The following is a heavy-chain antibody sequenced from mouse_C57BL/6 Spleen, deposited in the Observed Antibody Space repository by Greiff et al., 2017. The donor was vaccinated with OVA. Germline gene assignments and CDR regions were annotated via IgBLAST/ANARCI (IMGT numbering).Heavy chain of an antibody. J-gene: IGHJ1*03. CDR2: IYPRSGNT. CDR3: AREEDYGSSSDWYFGV. CDR1: GYTFTSYG. Sequence: VQLQQSGVELARPGASVKLSCKASGYTFTSYGISWVKQRTGQGLEWIGEIYPRSGNTYYNEKFKGKATLTADKSSSTAYMELRSLTSEDSAVYFCAREEDYGSSSDWYFGVWGTGTTVTVSS. D-gene: IGHD1-1*01. V-gene: IGHV1-81*01.